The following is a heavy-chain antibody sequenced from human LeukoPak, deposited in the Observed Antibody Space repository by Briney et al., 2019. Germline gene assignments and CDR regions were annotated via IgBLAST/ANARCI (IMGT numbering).Heavy chain of an antibody. V-gene: IGHV4-31*03. CDR3: ARGAAARAPFDY. D-gene: IGHD2-2*01. J-gene: IGHJ4*02. Sequence: SQTLSLTCTVSGGSISSGGYYWSWIRQHPGKGLEWIGYIYYSGSTYYNPSLKSRVTISVDTSKNQFSPKLSSVTAADTAVYYCARGAAARAPFDYWGQGTLVTVSS. CDR1: GGSISSGGYY. CDR2: IYYSGST.